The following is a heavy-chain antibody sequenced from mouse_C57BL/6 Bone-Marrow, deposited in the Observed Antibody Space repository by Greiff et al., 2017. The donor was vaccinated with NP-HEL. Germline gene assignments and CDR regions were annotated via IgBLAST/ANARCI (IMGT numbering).Heavy chain of an antibody. Sequence: PGQGLEWIGVINPGSGGTNYNEKFKGKATLTADKSSSTAYMQLSSLTSEDSAVYFCARGYYSNYGYFDVWGTGTTVTVSS. V-gene: IGHV1-54*01. J-gene: IGHJ1*03. CDR2: INPGSGGT. D-gene: IGHD2-5*01. CDR3: ARGYYSNYGYFDV.